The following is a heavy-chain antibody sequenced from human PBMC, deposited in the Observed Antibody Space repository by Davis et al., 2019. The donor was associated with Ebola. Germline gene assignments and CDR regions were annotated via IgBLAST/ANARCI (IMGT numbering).Heavy chain of an antibody. V-gene: IGHV3-48*02. D-gene: IGHD2-21*01. CDR3: ARETNSRLLYNWFDP. J-gene: IGHJ5*02. Sequence: GGSLRLSCAASGFTFSSYSMNWVRQAPGKGLEWVSYISSSSSTIYYADSVKGRFTISRDNAKNSLYLQMNSLRDEDTAVYYCARETNSRLLYNWFDPWGQGTLVTVS. CDR1: GFTFSSYS. CDR2: ISSSSSTI.